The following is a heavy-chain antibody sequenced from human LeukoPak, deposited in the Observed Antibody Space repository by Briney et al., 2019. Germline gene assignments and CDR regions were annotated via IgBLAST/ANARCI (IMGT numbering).Heavy chain of an antibody. CDR1: GGTFSSYA. D-gene: IGHD3-9*01. CDR3: ATDLNSYDILTGYYRQFDY. V-gene: IGHV1-69*04. Sequence: ASVKVSCKASGGTFSSYAISWVRQAPGQGLEWMGRIIPILDIANYAQKFQGRVTMTEDTSTDTAYMELSSLRSEDTAVYYCATDLNSYDILTGYYRQFDYWGQGTLVTVSS. CDR2: IIPILDIA. J-gene: IGHJ4*02.